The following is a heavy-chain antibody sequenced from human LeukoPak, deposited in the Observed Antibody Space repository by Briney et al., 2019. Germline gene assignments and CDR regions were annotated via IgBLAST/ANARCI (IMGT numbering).Heavy chain of an antibody. CDR2: INPSGGST. V-gene: IGHV1-46*01. J-gene: IGHJ4*02. Sequence: GASVKVSCKASGYTFISNYMHWVRQAPGQGLEWMGIINPSGGSTSYAQKFQGRVTMTRDMSTSTVYMELSSLRSEDTAVYYCARDSSSSLFDYWGQGTLVTVSS. CDR3: ARDSSSSLFDY. D-gene: IGHD6-6*01. CDR1: GYTFISNY.